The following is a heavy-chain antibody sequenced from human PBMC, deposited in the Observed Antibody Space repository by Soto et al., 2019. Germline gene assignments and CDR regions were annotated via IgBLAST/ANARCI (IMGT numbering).Heavy chain of an antibody. CDR2: TYYRSKWYN. CDR1: GDSLSSNSAA. D-gene: IGHD6-13*01. V-gene: IGHV6-1*01. Sequence: TLSLTCAISGDSLSSNSAAWNWIRQSPSRGLEWLGRTYYRSKWYNDFAVSVKSRITINPDTSKNQFSLQLNSVTPEDTAVYYCAREESSNWFLYYFDYWGQGTPVTVSS. CDR3: AREESSNWFLYYFDY. J-gene: IGHJ4*02.